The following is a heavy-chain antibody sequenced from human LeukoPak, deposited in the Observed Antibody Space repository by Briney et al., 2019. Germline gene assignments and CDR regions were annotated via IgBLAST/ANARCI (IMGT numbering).Heavy chain of an antibody. J-gene: IGHJ3*02. V-gene: IGHV4-59*01. CDR1: GGSISRYY. Sequence: PSETLSLTCTVSGGSISRYYWSWIRQPPGKGLEWIGYIYYIGSTNYNPSLKSRVTISVDTSKNQFSLKLSSVTAADTAVYYCARDSSSWKVDAFDIWGQGTMVTVSS. D-gene: IGHD6-13*01. CDR2: IYYIGST. CDR3: ARDSSSWKVDAFDI.